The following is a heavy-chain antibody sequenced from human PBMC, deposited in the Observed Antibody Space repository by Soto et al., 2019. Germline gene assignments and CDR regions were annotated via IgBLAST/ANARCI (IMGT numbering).Heavy chain of an antibody. CDR3: VKNSGWFNT. J-gene: IGHJ5*02. Sequence: GGSLRLSCAASGFTFGTTDMSWVRQAPGEGLEWVSTIDGSGGITYYADSVKGRFTISRDNSRNTVYLQMNSMRGDDTALYYCVKNSGWFNTWGQGALVTVSS. CDR1: GFTFGTTD. CDR2: IDGSGGIT. V-gene: IGHV3-23*01. D-gene: IGHD3-10*01.